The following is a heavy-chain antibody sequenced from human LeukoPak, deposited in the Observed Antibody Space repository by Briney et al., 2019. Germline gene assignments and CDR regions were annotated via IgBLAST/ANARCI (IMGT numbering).Heavy chain of an antibody. J-gene: IGHJ2*01. Sequence: PSETLSLTCTVSGGSISSYYWSWIRQPAGKGLEWIGRIYTSGNTNYNPSLKSRVTMSVDTSKNQFSLKLSSVTAADTAVYYCARFIAVAGINWYFDLWGRGTLVTVSS. CDR2: IYTSGNT. CDR3: ARFIAVAGINWYFDL. CDR1: GGSISSYY. V-gene: IGHV4-4*07. D-gene: IGHD6-19*01.